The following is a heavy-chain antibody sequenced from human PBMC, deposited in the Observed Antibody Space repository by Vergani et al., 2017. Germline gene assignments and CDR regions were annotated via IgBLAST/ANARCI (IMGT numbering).Heavy chain of an antibody. D-gene: IGHD3-16*01. V-gene: IGHV3-64*04. Sequence: VQLVESGGGFVQPGGSLRLSCSASGFTFRSYAMHWVRQAPGKGVENGSAISSNGVNKYYADSVKSRFTISRANSKNTLYLQMNSLRAEDTAVYYCARNSWAGSNIRLDDWGQGTLVTVSS. J-gene: IGHJ4*02. CDR1: GFTFRSYA. CDR3: ARNSWAGSNIRLDD. CDR2: ISSNGVNK.